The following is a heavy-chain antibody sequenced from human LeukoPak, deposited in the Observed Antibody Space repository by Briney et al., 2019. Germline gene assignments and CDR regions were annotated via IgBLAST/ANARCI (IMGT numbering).Heavy chain of an antibody. J-gene: IGHJ4*02. CDR3: ARDRGGPSGNYFAS. CDR1: GYTFTADY. Sequence: ASVKVSCKASGYTFTADYTHWVRQAPGQGPEWMGWINPNNGGTNYAQKFQDRVTLTRGTSISTAYMELSRLNADDTAVYFCARDRGGPSGNYFASWGQGTLVTVSS. CDR2: INPNNGGT. V-gene: IGHV1-2*02. D-gene: IGHD3-10*01.